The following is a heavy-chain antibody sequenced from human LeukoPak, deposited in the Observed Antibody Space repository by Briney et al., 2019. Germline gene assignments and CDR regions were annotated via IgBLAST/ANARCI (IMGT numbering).Heavy chain of an antibody. Sequence: GGSLRLSCAVSGFTFSSYRMTWVRQAPGKGLEWVSSISSSNSYIYYADSVKRRFTISRDDAKNSLYLHMNSLRAEDTAVYYCARSGYSGYDRGWFDPWGQGTLVTVSA. CDR3: ARSGYSGYDRGWFDP. J-gene: IGHJ5*02. V-gene: IGHV3-21*01. CDR1: GFTFSSYR. CDR2: ISSSNSYI. D-gene: IGHD5-12*01.